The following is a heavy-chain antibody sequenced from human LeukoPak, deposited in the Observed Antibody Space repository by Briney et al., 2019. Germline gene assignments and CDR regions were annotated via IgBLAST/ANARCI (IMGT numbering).Heavy chain of an antibody. CDR3: ARIGHGANSHLKWYFDV. D-gene: IGHD4-23*01. J-gene: IGHJ2*01. CDR1: GYSIGSRNYY. V-gene: IGHV4-39*01. CDR2: VFYSGSA. Sequence: SETLSLTCTVSGYSIGSRNYYWAWIRQPPGKGLEWIGSVFYSGSAYYSPSFKSRLGIPLDTSKNQFSLQLSSVTVADTAVYYCARIGHGANSHLKWYFDVWGRGTLVTVSS.